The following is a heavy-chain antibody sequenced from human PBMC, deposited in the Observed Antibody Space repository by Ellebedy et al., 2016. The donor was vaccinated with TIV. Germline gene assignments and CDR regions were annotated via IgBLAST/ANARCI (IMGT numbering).Heavy chain of an antibody. Sequence: AASVKVSCKASGYTFSVYYMHWARQAPGQGLEWMGWINPYNGNTTYAQQYQGRVTMTTDSSTRTSYMELSSLTSDDTAIYYCARHLESRWLIHGGDYWGQGSLVTVSS. D-gene: IGHD3-16*01. CDR2: INPYNGNT. CDR1: GYTFSVYY. V-gene: IGHV1-2*02. J-gene: IGHJ4*02. CDR3: ARHLESRWLIHGGDY.